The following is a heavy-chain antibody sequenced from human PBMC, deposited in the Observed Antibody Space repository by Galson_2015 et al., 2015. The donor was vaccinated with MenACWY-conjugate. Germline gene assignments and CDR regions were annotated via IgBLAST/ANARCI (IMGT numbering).Heavy chain of an antibody. Sequence: SVKVSCKVSGGTFSSYGISWVRQVPGQGLEWMGGIIPTFGTTNYAQKFQGRVTISADKSTSTAYMELRSLRSEDTAVYYCAREHYCSGGGCYFGYWGQGTLVTVSA. CDR3: AREHYCSGGGCYFGY. CDR2: IIPTFGTT. V-gene: IGHV1-69*06. CDR1: GGTFSSYG. D-gene: IGHD2-15*01. J-gene: IGHJ4*02.